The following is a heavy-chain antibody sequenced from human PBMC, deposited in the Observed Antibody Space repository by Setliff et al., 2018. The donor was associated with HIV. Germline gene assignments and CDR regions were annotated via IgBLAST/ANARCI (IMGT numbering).Heavy chain of an antibody. CDR1: GYTFTSYG. CDR3: ARDLRTIVWYTSSWYEDWFDP. Sequence: VASVKVSCKASGYTFTSYGISWVRQAPGQGLEWMGWISAYNGNTNYAQKLQGRVTMTTDTSTSTAYMELRSLRSDDTAVYYCARDLRTIVWYTSSWYEDWFDPWGQGTLVTVSS. J-gene: IGHJ5*02. CDR2: ISAYNGNT. D-gene: IGHD6-13*01. V-gene: IGHV1-18*01.